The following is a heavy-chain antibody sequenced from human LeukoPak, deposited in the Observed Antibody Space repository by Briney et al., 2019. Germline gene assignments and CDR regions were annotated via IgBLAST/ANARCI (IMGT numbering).Heavy chain of an antibody. CDR2: INPNSGGT. Sequence: ASVKVSCKASGYTFTSYYMHWVRQAPGQGLEWMGWINPNSGGTKYAQKFQGRVTMTRDTSITTVYMELSSLRSDDTAVYYCARVGYCSSTSCYTRGFTFDIWGQGTLVAISS. CDR3: ARVGYCSSTSCYTRGFTFDI. V-gene: IGHV1-2*02. D-gene: IGHD2-2*02. J-gene: IGHJ3*02. CDR1: GYTFTSYY.